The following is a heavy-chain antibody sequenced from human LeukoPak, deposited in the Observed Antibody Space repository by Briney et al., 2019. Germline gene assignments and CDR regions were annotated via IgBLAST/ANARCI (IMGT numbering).Heavy chain of an antibody. CDR1: GGSISSGSYY. Sequence: PSETLSLTCTVSGGSISSGSYYWSWIRQPAGKGLGGFGGIYIGGGTDYNPSLKSRVTMSVDTSKNQFSLKLSSVTAADTAVYYCARRLDLRYCSSTSCYTNYPDYWGQGTLVTVSS. CDR3: ARRLDLRYCSSTSCYTNYPDY. J-gene: IGHJ4*02. CDR2: IYIGGGT. D-gene: IGHD2-2*02. V-gene: IGHV4-61*02.